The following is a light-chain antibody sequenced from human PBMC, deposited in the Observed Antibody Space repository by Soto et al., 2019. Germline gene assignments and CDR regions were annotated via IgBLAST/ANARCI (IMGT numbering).Light chain of an antibody. CDR3: QQYGSSPWT. CDR2: EAS. CDR1: QSVSSNY. J-gene: IGKJ1*01. V-gene: IGKV3-20*01. Sequence: IVLTQSPGTLSLSPGERATLSCRASQSVSSNYLAWYQQRPGQAPRLLIYEASSRATGIPDRFSGSGSGTDFTLTITRLEPEDFAVYYCQQYGSSPWTSGHGTKVDIK.